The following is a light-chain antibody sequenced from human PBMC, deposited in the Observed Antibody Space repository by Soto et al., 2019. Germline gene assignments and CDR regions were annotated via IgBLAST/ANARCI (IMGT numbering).Light chain of an antibody. CDR2: GVS. Sequence: QSALTQPRSVSGYPRQSVAISCTRTSSDVGVYNYVSWYQQYPGKAPKIMIYGVSHRPSGVSPRFSASRSANTASLTISGLQAEDEADYYCSSYTSSSTYVFGTGTKVTVL. V-gene: IGLV2-14*01. CDR1: SSDVGVYNY. CDR3: SSYTSSSTYV. J-gene: IGLJ1*01.